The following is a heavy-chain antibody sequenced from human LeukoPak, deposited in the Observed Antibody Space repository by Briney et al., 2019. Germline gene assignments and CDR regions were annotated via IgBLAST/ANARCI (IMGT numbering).Heavy chain of an antibody. CDR2: INPAESDT. CDR1: IYSFTSYW. CDR3: ARLGDYGMDV. Sequence: GESLKISCKGYIYSFTSYWIGWVRQMPGKGLEWMGIINPAESDTRYSPSFQGQVTISTDKSISPAYLQWSSLKASDTAMYYCARLGDYGMDVWGQGTTVAVSS. J-gene: IGHJ6*02. V-gene: IGHV5-51*01.